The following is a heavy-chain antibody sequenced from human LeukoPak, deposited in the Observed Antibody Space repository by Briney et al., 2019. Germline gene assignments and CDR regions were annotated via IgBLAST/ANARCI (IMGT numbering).Heavy chain of an antibody. CDR2: INPNSGGT. CDR3: ASLWVRGIAAAAHAFDI. Sequence: ASVKVSCKASGYTFTGYYMHWVRQAPGQGLEWMGWINPNSGGTNYAQKFQGRVTVTRDTSISTAYMELSRLRSDDTAVYYCASLWVRGIAAAAHAFDIWGQGTIVTVSS. V-gene: IGHV1-2*02. D-gene: IGHD6-13*01. CDR1: GYTFTGYY. J-gene: IGHJ3*02.